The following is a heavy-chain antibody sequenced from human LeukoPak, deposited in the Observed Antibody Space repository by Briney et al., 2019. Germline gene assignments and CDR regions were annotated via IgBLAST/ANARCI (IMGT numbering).Heavy chain of an antibody. V-gene: IGHV3-30-3*01. Sequence: GGSLRLSCAASGFTFSSYAMHWVRQVPGKGLEWVAVISYDGSNKYYADSVKGRFTISRDNSKNTLYLQMNSLRAEDTAVCYCARGRQWLVDYWGQGTLVTVSS. J-gene: IGHJ4*02. CDR1: GFTFSSYA. CDR3: ARGRQWLVDY. CDR2: ISYDGSNK. D-gene: IGHD6-19*01.